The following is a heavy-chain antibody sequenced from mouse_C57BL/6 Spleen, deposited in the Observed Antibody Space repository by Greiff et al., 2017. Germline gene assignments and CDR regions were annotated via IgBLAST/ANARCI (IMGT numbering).Heavy chain of an antibody. CDR2: IYPGDGDT. J-gene: IGHJ2*01. CDR3: ARRGTRGYFDY. D-gene: IGHD3-3*01. V-gene: IGHV1-82*01. CDR1: GYAFSSSW. Sequence: VKLMESGPELVKPGASVKISCKASGYAFSSSWMNWVKQRPGKGLEWIGRIYPGDGDTNYNGKFKGTATLTADKSSSTAYMQLSSLTSEDSAVYFCARRGTRGYFDYWGQGTTLTVSS.